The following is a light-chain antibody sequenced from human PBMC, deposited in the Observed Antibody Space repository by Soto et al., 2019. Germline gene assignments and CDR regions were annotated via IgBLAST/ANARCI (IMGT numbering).Light chain of an antibody. J-gene: IGKJ1*01. CDR1: QGISSY. CDR3: QQYNNWLWT. Sequence: AIRMTQSPSSFSASTGDRVTITCRASQGISSYLAWYQQKPGKAPKLLIYAASTLQSGVPSRFSGSGSGTDFTLTISCLQSEDFAVYYCQQYNNWLWTFGQGTKVEIK. V-gene: IGKV1-8*01. CDR2: AAS.